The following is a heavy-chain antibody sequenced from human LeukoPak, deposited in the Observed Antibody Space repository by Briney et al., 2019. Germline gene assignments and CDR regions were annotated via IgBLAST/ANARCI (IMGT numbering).Heavy chain of an antibody. CDR3: ARYGDYAAFDI. J-gene: IGHJ3*02. D-gene: IGHD4-17*01. V-gene: IGHV3-66*01. CDR2: IYSGGST. Sequence: GGSLRLSCAASEFTVSSNYMSWVRQAPGKGLEWVSVIYSGGSTYYADSVKGRFTISRDNSKNTLYLQMNSLRAEDTAVYYCARYGDYAAFDIWGQGTMVTVSS. CDR1: EFTVSSNY.